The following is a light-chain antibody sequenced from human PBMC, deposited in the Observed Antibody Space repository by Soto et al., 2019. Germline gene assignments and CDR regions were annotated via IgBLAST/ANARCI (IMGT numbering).Light chain of an antibody. Sequence: EIVLTQSPGTLSLSPGERATLSCRASQSLHSSYLAWYQQKPGQAPRLLIYGASSRATGIPDRFSGSGSGTVFTLTISRLEPEDLAVYYGQQYGSSPPGTFGQGTKVDIK. V-gene: IGKV3-20*01. CDR2: GAS. CDR1: QSLHSSY. CDR3: QQYGSSPPGT. J-gene: IGKJ1*01.